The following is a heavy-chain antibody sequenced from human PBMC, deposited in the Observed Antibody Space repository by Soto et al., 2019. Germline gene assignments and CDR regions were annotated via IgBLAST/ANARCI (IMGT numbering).Heavy chain of an antibody. D-gene: IGHD3-3*01. CDR3: ATPSRDYDFWSGYYKYYYYGMDV. CDR1: GGSISSSSYY. V-gene: IGHV4-39*01. J-gene: IGHJ6*02. CDR2: IYYSGIT. Sequence: SETLSLTCTVSGGSISSSSYYWGWIRQPPGKGLEWIGSIYYSGITYYNPSLKSRVTISVDTSKNQFSLKLSSVTAADTAVYYCATPSRDYDFWSGYYKYYYYGMDVWGQGTTVTVSS.